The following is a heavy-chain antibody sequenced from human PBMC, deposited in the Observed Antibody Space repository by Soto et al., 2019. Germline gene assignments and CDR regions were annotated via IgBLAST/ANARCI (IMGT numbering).Heavy chain of an antibody. J-gene: IGHJ4*02. CDR1: GFTFNNYA. V-gene: IGHV3-23*01. D-gene: IGHD3-10*01. CDR3: AKGRGGSGSLTPRVDF. CDR2: ISGGGDTT. Sequence: EVQLLESGGGLVQPGGSLRLSCSASGFTFNNYAITLVRQAPGKGLEWVSAISGGGDTTSYADSVKGRFTVSRDGSKNTLYLQMSSLRAEDTALYYCAKGRGGSGSLTPRVDFWGQGTLVTVSS.